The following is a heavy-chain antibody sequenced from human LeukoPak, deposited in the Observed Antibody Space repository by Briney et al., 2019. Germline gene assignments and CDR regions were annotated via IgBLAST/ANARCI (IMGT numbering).Heavy chain of an antibody. D-gene: IGHD3-10*01. CDR1: GFTFSTYG. Sequence: PVGSLRLSCSASGFTFSTYGLNWVRQAPGQGLEWVSAISGSGGSTYYADSVKGRFTISRDNSKNTLYLQMNSLRAEDTAVYYCAGRGSGSYFDFWGPGTLVTVSS. CDR3: AGRGSGSYFDF. CDR2: ISGSGGST. V-gene: IGHV3-23*01. J-gene: IGHJ4*02.